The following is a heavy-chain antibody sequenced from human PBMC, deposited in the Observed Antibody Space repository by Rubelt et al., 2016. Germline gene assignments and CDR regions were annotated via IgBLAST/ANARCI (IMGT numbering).Heavy chain of an antibody. D-gene: IGHD1-1*01. Sequence: QVQLVQSGAEVKKPGASVKVSCKASGYTFTSYGISWVRQAPGQGLEWMGWISAYDGNTNYAQNVQGRGTMTTDTSTSTADMELRSLRSDDTAGYFCARDQLALYAFDIWGQGTMVTVSS. V-gene: IGHV1-18*01. CDR2: ISAYDGNT. CDR1: GYTFTSYG. J-gene: IGHJ3*02. CDR3: ARDQLALYAFDI.